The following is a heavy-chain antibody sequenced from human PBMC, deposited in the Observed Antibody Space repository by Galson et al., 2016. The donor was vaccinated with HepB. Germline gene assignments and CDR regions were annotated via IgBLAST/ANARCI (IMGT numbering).Heavy chain of an antibody. CDR3: ARVTTPAYYFDY. D-gene: IGHD4-11*01. CDR2: INPSGGST. Sequence: SVKVSCKASGYTFTSYYMHWVRQAPGQGLEWMGLINPSGGSTTYAQNFQGRVTMTRDTSTSTVHMELSSLRSEETAVYYCARVTTPAYYFDYWGQGTLVTVSS. J-gene: IGHJ4*02. CDR1: GYTFTSYY. V-gene: IGHV1-46*01.